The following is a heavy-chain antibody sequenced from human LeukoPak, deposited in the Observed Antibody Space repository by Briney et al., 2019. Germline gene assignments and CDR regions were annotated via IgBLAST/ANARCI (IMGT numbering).Heavy chain of an antibody. Sequence: SETLSLTCTVSGGSISSSSYYWGWIRQPPGKGLEWIGSIYYSGSTYYNPSLKSRVTISVDTSKNQFSLKLSSVPAADTAVYYCARGPLLRYFAPFDYWGQGTLVTVSS. V-gene: IGHV4-39*07. CDR2: IYYSGST. CDR3: ARGPLLRYFAPFDY. J-gene: IGHJ4*02. CDR1: GGSISSSSYY. D-gene: IGHD3-9*01.